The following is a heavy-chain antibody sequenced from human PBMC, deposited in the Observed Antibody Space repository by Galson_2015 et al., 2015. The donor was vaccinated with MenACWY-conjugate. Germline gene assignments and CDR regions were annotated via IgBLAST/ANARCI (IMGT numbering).Heavy chain of an antibody. D-gene: IGHD2-8*01. J-gene: IGHJ5*02. CDR3: ARARYCTNISCYGGGGFDP. CDR2: INPNTGAT. V-gene: IGHV1-2*06. CDR1: GYIFNGFF. Sequence: SVKVSCKASGYIFNGFFVHWVRQAPGQGLEWMGRINPNTGATDLAQKFQGRVSMTTDTSIKTAYMELTMLKSDDTAVYYCARARYCTNISCYGGGGFDPWGQGTLVTVTS.